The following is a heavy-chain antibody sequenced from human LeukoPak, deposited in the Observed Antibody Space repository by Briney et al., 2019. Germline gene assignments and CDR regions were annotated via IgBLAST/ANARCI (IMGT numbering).Heavy chain of an antibody. CDR2: VTGTSGGSTIAT. Sequence: GGSLRLSCAASGFTFSTYAMTWVRQAPGKGLEWVALVTGTSGGSTIATFYADSVKGRFTISRDNSKNTLYLQMNSLRAEDTAVYYCAKERDTAMVTIDYWGQGTLVTVSS. V-gene: IGHV3-23*01. CDR3: AKERDTAMVTIDY. D-gene: IGHD5-18*01. CDR1: GFTFSTYA. J-gene: IGHJ4*02.